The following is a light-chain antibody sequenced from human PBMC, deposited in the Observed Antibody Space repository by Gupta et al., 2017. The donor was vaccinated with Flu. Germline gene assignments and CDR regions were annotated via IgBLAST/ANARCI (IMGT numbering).Light chain of an antibody. V-gene: IGKV1-5*03. CDR1: QSISNW. J-gene: IGKJ1*01. CDR3: QHDNSYTET. Sequence: DIQMTQSPSTLSASVGDRVTITCRASQSISNWWAWYQQKPGKAPKLLIYKAPNLESGVPSRFSGSGSATEFTLTISSLPPDDFATYYCQHDNSYTETFGQGTKLDIK. CDR2: KAP.